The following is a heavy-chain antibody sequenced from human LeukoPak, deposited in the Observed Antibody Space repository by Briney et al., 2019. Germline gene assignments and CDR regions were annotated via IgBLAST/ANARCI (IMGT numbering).Heavy chain of an antibody. CDR1: GGSISSGDYY. D-gene: IGHD1-26*01. Sequence: SETLSLTCTVSGGSISSGDYYWSWIRQPPGKGLEWIGEINHSGSTNYNPSLKSRVTISVDTSKNQFSLKLSSVTAADTAVYYCARTHYSGSRHYFQHWGQGTLVTVSS. CDR3: ARTHYSGSRHYFQH. CDR2: INHSGST. J-gene: IGHJ1*01. V-gene: IGHV4-39*07.